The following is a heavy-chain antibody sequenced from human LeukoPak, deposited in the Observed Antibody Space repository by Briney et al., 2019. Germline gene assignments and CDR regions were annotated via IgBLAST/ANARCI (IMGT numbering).Heavy chain of an antibody. CDR1: GFTFSSYG. V-gene: IGHV3-30*18. J-gene: IGHJ6*02. CDR2: ISYDGSNK. Sequence: GGSLRLSCAASGFTFSSYGMHWARQAPGKGLEWVAVISYDGSNKYYADSVKGRFTISRDNSKNTLYLQMNSLRAEDTAVYYCAKSPTSVAVKGMDVWGQGTTVTVSS. CDR3: AKSPTSVAVKGMDV. D-gene: IGHD6-19*01.